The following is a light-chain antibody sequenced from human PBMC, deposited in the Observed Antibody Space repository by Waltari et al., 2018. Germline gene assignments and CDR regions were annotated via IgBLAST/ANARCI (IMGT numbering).Light chain of an antibody. CDR3: QQYYTTLYT. V-gene: IGKV4-1*01. CDR2: WAP. J-gene: IGKJ2*01. Sequence: DIVMTQSPDSLTVSLGERATINCKSTQSLLYSSNNKNYLAWYQQKPGQPPKLLVYWAPTRESGVPDRFSGSGSGTDFTLTISSLQAEDVAVYYCQQYYTTLYTFGQGTKLEIK. CDR1: QSLLYSSNNKNY.